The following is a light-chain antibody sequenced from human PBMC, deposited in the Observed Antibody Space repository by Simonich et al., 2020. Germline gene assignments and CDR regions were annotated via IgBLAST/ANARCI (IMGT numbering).Light chain of an antibody. CDR2: DAS. J-gene: IGKJ1*01. V-gene: IGKV3-11*01. CDR3: QQRSNWPPWT. CDR1: QSVRSY. Sequence: IVLTQSPATLSLSPGERATLSCRASQSVRSYLAWYQQKPDQAPRLLIYDASNRANGITARFSGSGSGTDVTLTIRSLEPEDFAVDYCQQRSNWPPWTFGQGTKVEIK.